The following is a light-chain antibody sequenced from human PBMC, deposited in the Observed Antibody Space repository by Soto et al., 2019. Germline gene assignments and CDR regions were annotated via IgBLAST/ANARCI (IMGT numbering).Light chain of an antibody. V-gene: IGLV2-14*01. CDR1: SSDVGGYNY. CDR3: SSYTSSSFPYV. J-gene: IGLJ1*01. Sequence: QSALTQPASVSGSPGQSITISCTGTSSDVGGYNYVSWYQQHPGKAPKLMIYDVSNRPSGVSNRFSGSKSSNTASLTISGLQAEDEADYYCSSYTSSSFPYVFGTGTKVTVL. CDR2: DVS.